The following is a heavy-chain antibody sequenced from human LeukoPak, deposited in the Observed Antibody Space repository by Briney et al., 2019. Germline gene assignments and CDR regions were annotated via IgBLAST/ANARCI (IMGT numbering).Heavy chain of an antibody. CDR1: GGSFSGYY. V-gene: IGHV4-34*01. CDR3: ATGRDSSGCFTPYFQH. D-gene: IGHD3-22*01. Sequence: PSETLSLTCAVYGGSFSGYYWSWIRQPPGKGLEWIGEINHSGSTNYNPSLKSRVTISVDTSKNQFSLKLSSVTAADTAVYYCATGRDSSGCFTPYFQHWGQGTLVTVSS. CDR2: INHSGST. J-gene: IGHJ1*01.